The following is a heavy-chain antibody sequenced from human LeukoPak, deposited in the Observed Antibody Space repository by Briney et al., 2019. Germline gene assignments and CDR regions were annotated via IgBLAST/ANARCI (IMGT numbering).Heavy chain of an antibody. CDR2: INHSGST. J-gene: IGHJ3*02. CDR1: GGSFSGYY. CDR3: AGGGSGSYYAFDI. Sequence: SETLSLTCAVYGGSFSGYYWSWIRQPPGKGLEWIGEINHSGSTNYNPSLKSRVTISVDTSKNQFSLKLSSVTAADTAVYYCAGGGSGSYYAFDIWGQGTMVTVSS. V-gene: IGHV4-34*01. D-gene: IGHD1-26*01.